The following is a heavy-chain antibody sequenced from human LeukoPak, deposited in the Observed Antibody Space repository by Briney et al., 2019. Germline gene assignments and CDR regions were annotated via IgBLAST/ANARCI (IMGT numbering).Heavy chain of an antibody. V-gene: IGHV3-15*01. D-gene: IGHD2-15*01. CDR3: TTEGDSSGGSCYSFDN. J-gene: IGHJ4*02. CDR2: FKSKIDGGTT. CDR1: GLTFSNAW. Sequence: GGSLRLSWAVSGLTFSNAWIGWVRQAPGKGLEWVGRFKSKIDGGTTDYAAPVKGRFTISRDDSKSTVFLEMNSLKTEDTAVYYCTTEGDSSGGSCYSFDNWGQGTLVTVSS.